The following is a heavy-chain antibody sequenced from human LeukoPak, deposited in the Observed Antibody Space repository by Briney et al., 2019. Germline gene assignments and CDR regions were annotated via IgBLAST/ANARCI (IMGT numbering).Heavy chain of an antibody. D-gene: IGHD6-19*01. J-gene: IGHJ6*02. CDR3: ARVAVAGPYYYYGLDV. V-gene: IGHV4-31*03. Sequence: SETLSLTCTVSGGSISSGGYYWSWIRQHPGKGLEWIGYIYYSGSTYYNPSLKSRVTISVDTSKNQFSLKLSSVTAADTAVYYCARVAVAGPYYYYGLDVWGQGTTVTVSS. CDR2: IYYSGST. CDR1: GGSISSGGYY.